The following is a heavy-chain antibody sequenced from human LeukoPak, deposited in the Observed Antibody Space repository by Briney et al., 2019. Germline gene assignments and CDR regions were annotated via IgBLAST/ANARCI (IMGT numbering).Heavy chain of an antibody. CDR3: ARVGYCSTTSCYWRAFDY. D-gene: IGHD2-2*01. V-gene: IGHV3-53*01. CDR1: GLTVSSNY. Sequence: PGGSLRLSCAASGLTVSSNYLTWVRQAPGKGLEWVSSIYSGGTTHYADSVRGRFTISRDHSKSTVYLQMNSLRAEDTAVYYCARVGYCSTTSCYWRAFDYWGQGTLVTVSS. J-gene: IGHJ4*02. CDR2: IYSGGTT.